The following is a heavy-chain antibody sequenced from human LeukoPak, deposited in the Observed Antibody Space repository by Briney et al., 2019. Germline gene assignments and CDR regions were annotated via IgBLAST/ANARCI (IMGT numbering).Heavy chain of an antibody. Sequence: GGSLRLSCAASGFTVSSNYMSWVRQAPGKGLEWVSVIYSGGSTYYADSVKGRFTISRDNSKNTLYLQMNSLRAEDTAVYYCARDRTAAWTDDAFDIWGQETMVTVSS. V-gene: IGHV3-53*01. CDR1: GFTVSSNY. J-gene: IGHJ3*02. CDR3: ARDRTAAWTDDAFDI. D-gene: IGHD6-13*01. CDR2: IYSGGST.